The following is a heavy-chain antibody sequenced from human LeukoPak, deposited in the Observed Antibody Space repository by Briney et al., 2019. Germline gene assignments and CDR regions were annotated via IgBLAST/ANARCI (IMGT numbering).Heavy chain of an antibody. J-gene: IGHJ4*02. CDR3: AGPPPFCGGDCSDY. CDR1: GFTFSNYA. Sequence: GGSLRLSCAASGFTFSNYAMSWVRQAPGKGLEWVSTLSSSGGSTFYADSVKGRFTISRDNSKNTLYLQLNRLRAEDTAVYYCAGPPPFCGGDCSDYWGQGTLVTVTS. V-gene: IGHV3-23*01. D-gene: IGHD2-21*01. CDR2: LSSSGGST.